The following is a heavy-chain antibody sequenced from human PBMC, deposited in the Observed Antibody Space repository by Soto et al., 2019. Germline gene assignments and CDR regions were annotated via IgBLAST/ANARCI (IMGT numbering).Heavy chain of an antibody. CDR2: IYHSGST. CDR1: SGSISSSNW. D-gene: IGHD4-17*01. Sequence: SETLSLTCAVSSGSISSSNWWSWVRQPPGKGLEWIGEIYHSGSTNYNPSLKSRVTISVDKSKNQFSLKLSSVTAADTAVYYCARDSRGDYNAFDIWGQGTMVTVSS. V-gene: IGHV4-4*02. J-gene: IGHJ3*02. CDR3: ARDSRGDYNAFDI.